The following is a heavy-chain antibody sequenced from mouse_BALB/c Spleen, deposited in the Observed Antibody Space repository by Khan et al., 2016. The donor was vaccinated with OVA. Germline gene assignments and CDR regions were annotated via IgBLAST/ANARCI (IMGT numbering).Heavy chain of an antibody. D-gene: IGHD1-3*01. V-gene: IGHV1S81*02. Sequence: QVQLQQSGAELVKPGASVKLSCKASGYTFTSYYMYWVKQRPGQGIEWIGEINTSDGGTTFNEKFKSKATLTVDRSSSTKYMQLSSLKAEDSAVYYCTRGGFSSFAYWGQGTLVTVSA. CDR3: TRGGFSSFAY. CDR1: GYTFTSYY. CDR2: INTSDGGT. J-gene: IGHJ3*01.